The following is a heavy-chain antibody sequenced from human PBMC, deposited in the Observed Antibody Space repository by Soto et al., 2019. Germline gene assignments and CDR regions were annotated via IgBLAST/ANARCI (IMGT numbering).Heavy chain of an antibody. D-gene: IGHD3-10*01. CDR1: GFTFSSYA. V-gene: IGHV3-30-3*01. CDR2: ISYDGSNK. Sequence: GGSLRLSCAASGFTFSSYAMHWVRQAPGKGLEWVAVISYDGSNKYYADSVKGRFTISRDNSKNTLYLQMNSLRAEDTAVYYCARGGYYGSGSYHLDAFDIWGQGTMVTVSS. J-gene: IGHJ3*02. CDR3: ARGGYYGSGSYHLDAFDI.